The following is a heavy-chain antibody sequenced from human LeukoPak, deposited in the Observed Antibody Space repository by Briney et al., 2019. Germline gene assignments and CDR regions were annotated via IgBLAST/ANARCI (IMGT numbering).Heavy chain of an antibody. J-gene: IGHJ4*02. CDR2: IIPIFGTA. Sequence: SVKVSCKASGYTFTSYAISWVRQAPGQGLEWMGGIIPIFGTANYAQKFQGRVTITADESTSTAYMELSSLRSEDTAVYYCARDRGVRVRGPFDYWGQGTLVTVSS. CDR1: GYTFTSYA. D-gene: IGHD3-10*01. V-gene: IGHV1-69*13. CDR3: ARDRGVRVRGPFDY.